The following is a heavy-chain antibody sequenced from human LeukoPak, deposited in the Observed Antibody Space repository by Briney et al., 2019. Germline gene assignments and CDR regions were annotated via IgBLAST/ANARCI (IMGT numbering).Heavy chain of an antibody. Sequence: GGSLRLSCAASGFTFTNYDMHWVRQRSGKGLEWVSTITNAGDTYYPDSVEGRFTISREVAQNSLYLQVNSLTGGDTAVYYCAREGTGYPSMDVWGKGTTVTVSS. CDR3: AREGTGYPSMDV. D-gene: IGHD3/OR15-3a*01. CDR2: ITNAGDT. V-gene: IGHV3-13*01. J-gene: IGHJ6*03. CDR1: GFTFTNYD.